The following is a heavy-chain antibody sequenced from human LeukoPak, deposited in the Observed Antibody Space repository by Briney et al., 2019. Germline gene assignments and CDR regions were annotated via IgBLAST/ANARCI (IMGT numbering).Heavy chain of an antibody. Sequence: PGGSLRLSCAASGFTFSNAWMSWVRQAPGKGLEWVGRIKSKTDGGTTDYAAPVKGRFTISRDDSKNTLYLQMNSLKTEDTAVYYWTTDPSDSRQQLVRVIPGYWGQGTLVTVSS. D-gene: IGHD6-13*01. V-gene: IGHV3-15*01. J-gene: IGHJ4*02. CDR3: TTDPSDSRQQLVRVIPGY. CDR2: IKSKTDGGTT. CDR1: GFTFSNAW.